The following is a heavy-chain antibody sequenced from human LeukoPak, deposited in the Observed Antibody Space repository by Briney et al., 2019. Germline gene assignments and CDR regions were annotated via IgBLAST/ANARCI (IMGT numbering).Heavy chain of an antibody. CDR2: INPNSGGT. CDR1: GYTFTGYY. Sequence: ASVKVSCKASGYTFTGYYMHWVRQAPGQGLEWMGWINPNSGGTNYAQKFQGRVTMTRDTSISTAYMEPSRLRSDDTAVYYCARTPVDTDIYGYWGQGTLVTVSS. D-gene: IGHD5-18*01. J-gene: IGHJ4*02. V-gene: IGHV1-2*02. CDR3: ARTPVDTDIYGY.